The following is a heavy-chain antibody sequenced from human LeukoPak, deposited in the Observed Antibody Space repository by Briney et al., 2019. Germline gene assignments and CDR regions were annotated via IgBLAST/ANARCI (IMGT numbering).Heavy chain of an antibody. CDR1: GGSISSYY. J-gene: IGHJ5*02. D-gene: IGHD1-26*01. Sequence: SETLSLTCTVSGGSISSYYWSWIRQPPGKGLEWIGYIYYSGSTNYNPSLKSRVTISVDTSKNQFSLKLSSVTAADTAMYYCARRWEPRDFHWFDPWGQGTLVTVSS. V-gene: IGHV4-59*01. CDR3: ARRWEPRDFHWFDP. CDR2: IYYSGST.